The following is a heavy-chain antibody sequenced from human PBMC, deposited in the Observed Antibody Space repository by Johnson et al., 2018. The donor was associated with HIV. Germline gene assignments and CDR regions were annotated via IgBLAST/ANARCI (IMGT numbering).Heavy chain of an antibody. Sequence: VQLVESGGGVARPGGSLRLPCETSRFTFDDDALPWVRQVPGKGLEWVSGISWHRGSIGYADPVKGRFTISRDNAKNSLYLQMNSLRAEDTAVYYCARVLRLPRLGAFDIWGQGTMVTVSS. CDR3: ARVLRLPRLGAFDI. D-gene: IGHD5-12*01. CDR1: RFTFDDDA. J-gene: IGHJ3*02. CDR2: ISWHRGSI. V-gene: IGHV3-20*04.